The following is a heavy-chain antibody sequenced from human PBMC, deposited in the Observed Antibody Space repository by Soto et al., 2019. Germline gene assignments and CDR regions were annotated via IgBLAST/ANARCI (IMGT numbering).Heavy chain of an antibody. CDR2: VYHADSI. V-gene: IGHV4-4*02. Sequence: QVHLQESGPGLVKPSGTLSLTCAVSGGSISSNNWWSWVRQPPGKGLEWIGEVYHADSINYNPSFESRLTISVDKSKNHFSLNLSSVTAADTAVYYCARVNYDVLTVPNLDYWGQGVLVTVSS. D-gene: IGHD3-9*01. CDR3: ARVNYDVLTVPNLDY. J-gene: IGHJ4*02. CDR1: GGSISSNNW.